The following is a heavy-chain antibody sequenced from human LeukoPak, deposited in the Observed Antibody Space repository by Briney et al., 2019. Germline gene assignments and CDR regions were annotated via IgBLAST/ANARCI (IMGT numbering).Heavy chain of an antibody. Sequence: RASVKVSCKASGGTFSSYAISWVRQAPGQGLEWMGGFIPIFGTANYAQKFQGRVTITADESTSTAYMELSSLRSEDTAVYYCAREERANMITFGGVMTYWGQGTLVTVSS. CDR2: FIPIFGTA. CDR1: GGTFSSYA. D-gene: IGHD3-16*01. V-gene: IGHV1-69*13. J-gene: IGHJ4*02. CDR3: AREERANMITFGGVMTY.